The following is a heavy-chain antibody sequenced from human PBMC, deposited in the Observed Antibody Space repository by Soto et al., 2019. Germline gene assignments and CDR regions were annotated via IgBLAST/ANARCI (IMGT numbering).Heavy chain of an antibody. D-gene: IGHD2-2*01. CDR3: ARGERDIVVVPAALGDYYYYGMDV. V-gene: IGHV1-69*13. CDR1: GGTFSSYA. Sequence: SVKVSCKASGGTFSSYAISWVRQAPGQGLEWMGGIIPIFGTANYAQKFQGRVTITADESTSTAYMELSSLRSEDTAVCYCARGERDIVVVPAALGDYYYYGMDVWGQGTTVTVSS. J-gene: IGHJ6*02. CDR2: IIPIFGTA.